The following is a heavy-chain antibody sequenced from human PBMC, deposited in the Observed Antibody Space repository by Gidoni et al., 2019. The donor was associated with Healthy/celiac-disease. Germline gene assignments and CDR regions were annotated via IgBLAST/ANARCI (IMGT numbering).Heavy chain of an antibody. Sequence: EVQLVESGGGLVQPGGSLRLSCAASGFTFRSYSMNWVRQAPGKGLEWVSYISSSSSTIYYADSVKGRFTISRDNAKNSLYLQMNSLRDEDTAVYYCARQRVIAARFRGGNWFDPWGQGTLVTVSS. V-gene: IGHV3-48*02. D-gene: IGHD6-6*01. CDR3: ARQRVIAARFRGGNWFDP. CDR2: ISSSSSTI. CDR1: GFTFRSYS. J-gene: IGHJ5*02.